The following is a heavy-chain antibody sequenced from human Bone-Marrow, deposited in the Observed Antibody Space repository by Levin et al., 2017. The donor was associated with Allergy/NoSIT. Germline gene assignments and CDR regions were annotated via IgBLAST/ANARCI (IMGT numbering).Heavy chain of an antibody. Sequence: SETLSLTCTVSGGSISSSSYYWGWIRQPPGKGLEWIGSIYYSGGTYYNPSLKSRVTISVDTSKNQFSLKLSSVTAADTAVYYCASTPNTYYFDYWGQGTLVTVSS. CDR3: ASTPNTYYFDY. J-gene: IGHJ4*02. CDR2: IYYSGGT. V-gene: IGHV4-39*07. D-gene: IGHD3-16*01. CDR1: GGSISSSSYY.